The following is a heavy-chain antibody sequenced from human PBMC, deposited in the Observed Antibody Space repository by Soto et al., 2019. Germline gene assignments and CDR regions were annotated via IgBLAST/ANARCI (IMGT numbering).Heavy chain of an antibody. Sequence: QVQLVQSGAEVKKPGSSVKVSCKASGGTFISYTISWVRQAPGQGLEWMGRIIPILGIANYEQMFQGRVRITADKSTSTAYMELSRLRSEDTAVYYCSRDIVVLPAVLGAGTFDPWGQGTLFTGSS. D-gene: IGHD2-2*01. CDR2: IIPILGIA. V-gene: IGHV1-69*02. J-gene: IGHJ5*02. CDR3: SRDIVVLPAVLGAGTFDP. CDR1: GGTFISYT.